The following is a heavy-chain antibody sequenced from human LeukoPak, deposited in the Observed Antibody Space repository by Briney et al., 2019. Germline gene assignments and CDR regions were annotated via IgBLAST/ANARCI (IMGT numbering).Heavy chain of an antibody. CDR1: GFTFTSFP. Sequence: GGSLRLSCAASGFTFTSFPMTWVRQAPGKGLEWVSGISGGGDITKYADSVKGRFTISRDKSKNTLYLQMNSLRAEDTAIYYCARAGAVWSFAYWGQGTLVTVS. D-gene: IGHD1-26*01. V-gene: IGHV3-23*01. J-gene: IGHJ4*02. CDR3: ARAGAVWSFAY. CDR2: ISGGGDIT.